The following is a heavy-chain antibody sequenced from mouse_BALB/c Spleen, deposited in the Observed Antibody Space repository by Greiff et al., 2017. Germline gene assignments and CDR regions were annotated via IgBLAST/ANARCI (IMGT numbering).Heavy chain of an antibody. CDR1: GYAFTNYL. CDR2: INPGSGGT. CDR3: ARAGVNWDGYFEY. V-gene: IGHV1-54*01. Sequence: QVQLQQSGAELVRPGTSVKVSCKASGYAFTNYLIEWVKQRPGQGLEWIGVINPGSGGTNYNEKFKGKATLTADKSSSTAYMQLSSLTSDDSAVYLCARAGVNWDGYFEYWGQGTTLTVSS. J-gene: IGHJ2*01. D-gene: IGHD4-1*01.